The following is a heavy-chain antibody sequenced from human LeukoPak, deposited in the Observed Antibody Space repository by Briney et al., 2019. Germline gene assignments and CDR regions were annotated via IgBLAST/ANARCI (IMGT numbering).Heavy chain of an antibody. CDR2: MNPNSGNT. Sequence: GASVKVSCKASGYTFTSYDINWVRQATGQGLEWMGWMNPNSGNTGYAQKFQGRVTMTRDTSTSTVYMELSSLRSEDTAVYYCARGPARRRITMIVATFDYWGQGTLVTVSS. CDR3: ARGPARRRITMIVATFDY. V-gene: IGHV1-8*01. CDR1: GYTFTSYD. D-gene: IGHD3-22*01. J-gene: IGHJ4*02.